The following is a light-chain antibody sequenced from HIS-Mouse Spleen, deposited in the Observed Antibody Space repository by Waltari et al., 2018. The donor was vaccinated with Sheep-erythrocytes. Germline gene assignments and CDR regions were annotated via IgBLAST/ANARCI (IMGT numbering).Light chain of an antibody. CDR2: DNN. CDR3: GTWDSSLSAGRV. V-gene: IGLV1-51*01. J-gene: IGLJ3*02. CDR1: SSNIGNNY. Sequence: QSVLTQPPSVSAAPGQKVTISCSGSSSNIGNNYVSWYQQLPGTAPKLLIYDNNKRPSGIPDRGSGSKAGTSATLGITGLQTGDEADYYCGTWDSSLSAGRVFGGGTKLTVL.